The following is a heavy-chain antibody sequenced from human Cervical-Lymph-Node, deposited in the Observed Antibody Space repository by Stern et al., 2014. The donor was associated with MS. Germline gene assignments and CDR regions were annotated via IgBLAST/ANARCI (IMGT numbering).Heavy chain of an antibody. V-gene: IGHV1-46*01. CDR3: AITRTIFGAFY. J-gene: IGHJ4*02. D-gene: IGHD3-3*01. Sequence: MQLVESGAEVKNPGASVRVACKASGYIFSSTFIHWVRQAPGHGLEWMGMINPDGGSAGYPQKFQGRFSLTSDTSTSTVFMELSSLRSEDTALYYCAITRTIFGAFYWGQGTLVTVSS. CDR2: INPDGGSA. CDR1: GYIFSSTF.